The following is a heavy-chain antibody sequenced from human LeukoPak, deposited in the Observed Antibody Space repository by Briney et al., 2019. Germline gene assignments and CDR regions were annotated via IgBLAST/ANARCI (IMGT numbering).Heavy chain of an antibody. CDR3: AKNGQRGFSFDP. CDR2: GNESGGT. Sequence: SETLSLTCAVYGGSLNGHYWSWIRQPPGKGLEWIGEGNESGGTKFNPSLKSRATISADTPKNQFSLKLSSVTAADTAVYYCAKNGQRGFSFDPWGQGTLVTVSS. D-gene: IGHD6-25*01. J-gene: IGHJ5*02. CDR1: GGSLNGHY. V-gene: IGHV4-34*01.